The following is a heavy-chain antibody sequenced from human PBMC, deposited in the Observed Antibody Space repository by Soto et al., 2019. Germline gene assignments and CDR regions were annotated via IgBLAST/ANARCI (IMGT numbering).Heavy chain of an antibody. V-gene: IGHV4-39*01. CDR2: MLYSGLT. D-gene: IGHD2-15*01. Sequence: SETLSLTCSVSGYSVSSSDYYWAWIRQPPGKGLEWIGSMLYSGLTYYNPSLKSRVTLSVDTSKNQFSVRLNSVTASDTAVYYCAPLTVSLSGPYGIYVWGQGTTVTVSS. J-gene: IGHJ6*02. CDR1: GYSVSSSDYY. CDR3: APLTVSLSGPYGIYV.